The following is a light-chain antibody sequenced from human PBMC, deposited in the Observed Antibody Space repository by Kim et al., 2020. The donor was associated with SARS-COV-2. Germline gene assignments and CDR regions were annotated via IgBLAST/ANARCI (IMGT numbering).Light chain of an antibody. CDR2: RDG. J-gene: IGLJ3*02. CDR3: QVWDSSSWV. Sequence: VTQGQTDGSTCGGNNIGSKNVHWYQQKSGQAPVLVIYRDGNRPSGIPERFSGSNSGNTATLTISRAQAGDEADYYCQVWDSSSWVFGGGTQLTVL. V-gene: IGLV3-9*01. CDR1: NIGSKN.